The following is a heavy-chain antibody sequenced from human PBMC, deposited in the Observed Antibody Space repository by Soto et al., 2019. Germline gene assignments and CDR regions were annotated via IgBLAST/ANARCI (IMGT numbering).Heavy chain of an antibody. CDR1: GYTFTGYY. V-gene: IGHV1-2*04. D-gene: IGHD3-16*02. Sequence: QVQLVQSGAEVKKPGASVKVSCKASGYTFTGYYMHWVRQAPGQGLEWMGWINPNRGGTNYAQKFQGWVTMTRDTSMSTAYMELSRVRSDDTDVYYCATGTYDYVWGSYRYTRPYGMDVWGQGTTVTVSS. J-gene: IGHJ6*02. CDR2: INPNRGGT. CDR3: ATGTYDYVWGSYRYTRPYGMDV.